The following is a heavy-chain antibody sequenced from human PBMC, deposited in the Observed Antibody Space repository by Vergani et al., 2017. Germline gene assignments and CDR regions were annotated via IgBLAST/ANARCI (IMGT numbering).Heavy chain of an antibody. CDR1: GYTFTSYG. V-gene: IGHV1-18*01. Sequence: QVQLVQSGAEVKKPGASVKVSCKASGYTFTSYGISWVRQAPGQGLEWMGWISAYNGNTNYAQKLQGRVTMTTDTSTSTAYMELRSLRSDDTAVYYCAGGTVDEKKTVDSSSWAPSYFDYWGQGTLVTVSS. J-gene: IGHJ4*02. D-gene: IGHD6-13*01. CDR2: ISAYNGNT. CDR3: AGGTVDEKKTVDSSSWAPSYFDY.